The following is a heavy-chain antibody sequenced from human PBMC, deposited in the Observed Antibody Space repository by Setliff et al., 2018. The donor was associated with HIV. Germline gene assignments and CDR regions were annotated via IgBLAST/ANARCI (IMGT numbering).Heavy chain of an antibody. D-gene: IGHD1-26*01. J-gene: IGHJ6*03. V-gene: IGHV4-4*08. CDR3: ARGVNSGTNWGYYYYMDV. CDR2: KHTSGST. Sequence: PSETLSLTCSVSGGSINSYYWNWVRQPPGKGLEWIAYKHTSGSTNYNPALKSRVIISVDTSKNQFSLRLSSVTAADTAIYYCARGVNSGTNWGYYYYMDVWGKGTTVTVSS. CDR1: GGSINSYY.